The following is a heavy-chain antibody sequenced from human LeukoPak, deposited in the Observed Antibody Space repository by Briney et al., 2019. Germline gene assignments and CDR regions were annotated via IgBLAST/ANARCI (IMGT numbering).Heavy chain of an antibody. CDR1: GGSFSGYY. CDR2: IYYRGNT. V-gene: IGHV4-59*01. Sequence: SETLSLTCAVYGGSFSGYYWSWIRQSPGKGLEWIGYIYYRGNTNYNPSLKSRVTVSVDTSKNQFSLKLSSVTAADTAVYYCARGPREKLWTRMFDYWGQGTLVTVSS. CDR3: ARGPREKLWTRMFDY. D-gene: IGHD3-10*01. J-gene: IGHJ4*02.